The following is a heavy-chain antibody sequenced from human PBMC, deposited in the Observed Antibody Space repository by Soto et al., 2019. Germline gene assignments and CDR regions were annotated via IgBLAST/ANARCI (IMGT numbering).Heavy chain of an antibody. Sequence: QVQLVESGGGVVQPGRSLRLSCAASGFTFSSYAMHWVRQAPGKGLEWVAVISYDGSNKYYADSVKGRFTISRDNSKNKXYLQMNSLRAEDTAVYYCARDGLEMATQPEGSFDYWGQGTLVTVSS. J-gene: IGHJ4*02. CDR1: GFTFSSYA. D-gene: IGHD5-12*01. CDR2: ISYDGSNK. CDR3: ARDGLEMATQPEGSFDY. V-gene: IGHV3-30-3*01.